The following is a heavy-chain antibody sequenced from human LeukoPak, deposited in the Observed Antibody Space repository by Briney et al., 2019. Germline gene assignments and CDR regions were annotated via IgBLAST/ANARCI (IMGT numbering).Heavy chain of an antibody. D-gene: IGHD5-12*01. CDR3: ARESSSGYQTIWFDP. Sequence: ASVKVSCKASGYTFTSYYMHWVRQAPGQGLEWMGIINPSGGSTSYAQKFQGRVTMTRDMSTSTVYTELSSLRSEDTAVYYCARESSSGYQTIWFDPWGQGTLVTVSS. V-gene: IGHV1-46*01. CDR2: INPSGGST. CDR1: GYTFTSYY. J-gene: IGHJ5*02.